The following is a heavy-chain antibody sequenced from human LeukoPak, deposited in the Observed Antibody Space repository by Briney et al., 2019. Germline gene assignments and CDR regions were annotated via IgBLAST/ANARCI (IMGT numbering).Heavy chain of an antibody. Sequence: PGGSLRLSCVASRFTVWSYNMNWVLQAPGKRPEWVSSISSSSSYIYYADSVKGRFTISRDNAKNSLYLQMNSLRAEDTALYYCARVASRADYCGQGTLVTVSS. CDR2: ISSSSSYI. J-gene: IGHJ4*02. CDR3: ARVASRADY. CDR1: RFTVWSYN. V-gene: IGHV3-21*01.